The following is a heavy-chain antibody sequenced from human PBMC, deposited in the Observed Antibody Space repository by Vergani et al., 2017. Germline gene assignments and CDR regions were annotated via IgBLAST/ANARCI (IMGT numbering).Heavy chain of an antibody. Sequence: QVQLVQSGAEVKKPGASVKVSCKASGHTFTSYGICWVRQAPGQGLGWMGWISAYNGNTNYTQKLQGRVTMTTDTSTSTAYMVLRSLRSDDTAVYYCARDPPQDYGDYPYWYFDLWGRGTLVTVSS. D-gene: IGHD4-17*01. CDR2: ISAYNGNT. J-gene: IGHJ2*01. CDR1: GHTFTSYG. CDR3: ARDPPQDYGDYPYWYFDL. V-gene: IGHV1-18*01.